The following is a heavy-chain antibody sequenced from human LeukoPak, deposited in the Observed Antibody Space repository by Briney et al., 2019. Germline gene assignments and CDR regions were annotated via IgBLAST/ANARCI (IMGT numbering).Heavy chain of an antibody. V-gene: IGHV3-23*01. D-gene: IGHD1-26*01. Sequence: PGGSLRLSCTASGFTFINYAMTWVRQAPGKGLEWVSAISGSDGNTFYADSVKGRFTISRDNSKNALYLQMNSLRAEDRAIYYCARDDNSQGATTLFDFWGQGTLVTVSS. J-gene: IGHJ4*02. CDR3: ARDDNSQGATTLFDF. CDR1: GFTFINYA. CDR2: ISGSDGNT.